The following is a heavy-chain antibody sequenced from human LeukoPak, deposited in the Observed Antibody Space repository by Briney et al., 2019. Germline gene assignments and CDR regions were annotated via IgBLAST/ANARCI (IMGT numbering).Heavy chain of an antibody. D-gene: IGHD5-18*01. V-gene: IGHV3-21*01. J-gene: IGHJ4*02. CDR1: GFTFSTYN. CDR2: ITSSSSYI. CDR3: ARGNSYGCDY. Sequence: GGSLRLSCAASGFTFSTYNMNWVRQAPGKGLEWVPSITSSSSYIYYADSVKGRFTISRDNAKNSLYLQMNSLRAEDTAVYYCARGNSYGCDYWGQGTLVTVSS.